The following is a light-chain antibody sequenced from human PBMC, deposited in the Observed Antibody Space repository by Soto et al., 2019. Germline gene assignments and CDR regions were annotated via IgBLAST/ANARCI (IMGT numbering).Light chain of an antibody. CDR1: SSDVGGYNS. J-gene: IGLJ1*01. CDR2: EVV. V-gene: IGLV2-8*01. CDR3: KAYAGSNTYV. Sequence: QSALTQPPSASGSPGQSVTISCTGTSSDVGGYNSVSWYQQHPGKAPKFMIYEVVQRPSGVPDRFSGFKSGNTASLTVSGLQAAAEADYFCKAYAGSNTYVFGSGTKLTVL.